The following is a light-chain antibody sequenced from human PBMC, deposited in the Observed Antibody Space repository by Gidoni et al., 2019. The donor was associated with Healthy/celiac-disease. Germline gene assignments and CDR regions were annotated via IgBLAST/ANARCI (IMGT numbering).Light chain of an antibody. CDR1: QSVLYSSNNKNY. CDR2: WAS. V-gene: IGKV4-1*01. J-gene: IGKJ1*01. CDR3: QQYYSTPRT. Sequence: DLVMTQSPDSLAVSLGERATINCKSSQSVLYSSNNKNYLAWYQQKPGQPPKLLIYWASTRESGVPDRFSGSGSGTDFTLTISSLQAEDVAVYYCQQYYSTPRTFGQGTMVEIK.